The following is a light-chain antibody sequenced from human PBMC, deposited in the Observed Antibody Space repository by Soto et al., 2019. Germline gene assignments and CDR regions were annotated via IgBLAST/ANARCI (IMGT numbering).Light chain of an antibody. V-gene: IGKV3-15*01. CDR3: HQYYNRPWT. J-gene: IGKJ1*01. Sequence: EIVMTQSPDTPSVSPGERASLACRASQSVSSSLAWYQQKPGQAPRLLIFGASTRSTGIPARFSGRGSGTDFPLTISSLQYEDFALYYCHQYYNRPWTFGQGTKVEIK. CDR2: GAS. CDR1: QSVSSS.